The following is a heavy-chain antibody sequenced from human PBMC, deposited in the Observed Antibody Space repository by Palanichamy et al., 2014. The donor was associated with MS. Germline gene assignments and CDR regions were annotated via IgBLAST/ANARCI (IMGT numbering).Heavy chain of an antibody. D-gene: IGHD2-21*02. J-gene: IGHJ4*02. Sequence: LVGGLGEGGGPSLGRSRRDSPRAASGFTFSSYAMHWVRQAPGKGLEWVAVISYDGSNKYYADSVKGRFTISRDNSKNTLYLQMNSLRAEDTAVYYCARDRGTNRVTAIFYFDYWGQRTLVTVSS. CDR3: ARDRGTNRVTAIFYFDY. CDR1: GFTFSSYA. V-gene: IGHV3-30-3*01. CDR2: ISYDGSNK.